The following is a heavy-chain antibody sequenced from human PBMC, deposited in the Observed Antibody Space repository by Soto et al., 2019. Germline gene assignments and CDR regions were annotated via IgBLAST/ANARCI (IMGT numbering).Heavy chain of an antibody. J-gene: IGHJ6*02. CDR1: GYTFTNFY. CDR3: AKPQIARHYYYGMEV. CDR2: INPSGTTT. Sequence: QVQLVQSGAEVKKPGASVKVSCKASGYTFTNFYMHWVRQAPGQGLEWMGIINPSGTTTDYAQKFQGRVTMTRDTSTSTYYMELSSLRSEDTAVYYCAKPQIARHYYYGMEVWGLGTAVTVSS. V-gene: IGHV1-46*01.